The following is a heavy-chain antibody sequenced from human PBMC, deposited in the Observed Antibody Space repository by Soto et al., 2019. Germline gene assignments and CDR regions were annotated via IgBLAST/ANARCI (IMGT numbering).Heavy chain of an antibody. V-gene: IGHV4-31*03. CDR3: ARDSTVTSTLLDV. Sequence: QVQLQESGPGLVKPSQTLSLTCTVSGGSISTGGNYWSWIRQHPGKGLEWIGYIYYSGSTYYKPSLKSRVNISVDTSKHQFSLKLTSVTAADTAVYFCARDSTVTSTLLDVWGQGTTVPVSS. J-gene: IGHJ6*02. D-gene: IGHD4-17*01. CDR2: IYYSGST. CDR1: GGSISTGGNY.